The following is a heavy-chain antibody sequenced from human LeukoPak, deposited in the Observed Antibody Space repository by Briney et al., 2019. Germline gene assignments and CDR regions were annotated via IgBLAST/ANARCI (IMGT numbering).Heavy chain of an antibody. CDR2: IYYSGST. CDR3: ARGRYSSSWYFFDF. D-gene: IGHD6-13*01. Sequence: PETLSLTCTVSGGSINSYYWSWIRQSPGKGLEWIGSIYYSGSTNYNPSLKSRVTISLDTSKNQFSLKMSSVTAADTALYNCARGRYSSSWYFFDFWGQGTLVTVSS. J-gene: IGHJ4*02. V-gene: IGHV4-59*01. CDR1: GGSINSYY.